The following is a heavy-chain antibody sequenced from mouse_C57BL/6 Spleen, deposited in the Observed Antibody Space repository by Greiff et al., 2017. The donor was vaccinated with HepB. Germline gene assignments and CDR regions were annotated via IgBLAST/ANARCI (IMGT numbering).Heavy chain of an antibody. Sequence: QVQLQQSGPELVKPGASVKISCKASGYAFSSSWMNWVKQRPGKGLEWIGRIYPGDGDTNYNGKFKGKATLTADKSSSTAYLQLSSLTSEDSAVYFCARRGDYYYGSSWFAYWGQGTLVTVSA. CDR3: ARRGDYYYGSSWFAY. D-gene: IGHD1-1*01. CDR1: GYAFSSSW. J-gene: IGHJ3*01. CDR2: IYPGDGDT. V-gene: IGHV1-82*01.